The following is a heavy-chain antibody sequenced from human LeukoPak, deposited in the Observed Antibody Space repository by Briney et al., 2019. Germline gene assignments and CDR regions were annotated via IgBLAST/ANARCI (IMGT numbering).Heavy chain of an antibody. J-gene: IGHJ4*02. Sequence: GGSLRLSCEASGFTFTNYAMSWVRQAPGKGLEWVSAISGGGGTTYYADSVKGRFTISRDNAKNSLYLQMNSLRAEDTAVFYCARGGGEVDYWGQGTPVTVSS. CDR1: GFTFTNYA. CDR3: ARGGGEVDY. D-gene: IGHD3-16*01. CDR2: ISGGGGTT. V-gene: IGHV3-23*01.